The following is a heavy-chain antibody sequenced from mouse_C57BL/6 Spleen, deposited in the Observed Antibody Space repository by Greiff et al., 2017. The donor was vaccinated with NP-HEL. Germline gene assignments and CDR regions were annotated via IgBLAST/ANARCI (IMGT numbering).Heavy chain of an antibody. J-gene: IGHJ3*01. V-gene: IGHV1-42*01. CDR3: ARNDYDPAWFAY. CDR1: GYSFTGYY. Sequence: VQLQQSGPELVKPGASVKISCKASGYSFTGYYMNWVKQSPEKSLEWIGEINPSTGGTTYNQKFKATATLTVDNSSSTAYMQLKSLTSEDSAVYYCARNDYDPAWFAYWGQGTLVTVSA. D-gene: IGHD2-4*01. CDR2: INPSTGGT.